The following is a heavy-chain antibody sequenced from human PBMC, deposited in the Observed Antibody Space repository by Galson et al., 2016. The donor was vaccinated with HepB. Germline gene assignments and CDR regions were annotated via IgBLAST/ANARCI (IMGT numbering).Heavy chain of an antibody. Sequence: SLRLSCAASGFGFGDYTLHWVRQGPGRGLEWVSLITWNGRTTYYGDSVKGRFTVSRDNIKNSLYLQMNSLRTEDTGLYYCAKERSISRRWRPIDSWGQGTLVTVSS. J-gene: IGHJ4*02. D-gene: IGHD6-13*01. CDR3: AKERSISRRWRPIDS. CDR1: GFGFGDYT. V-gene: IGHV3-43*01. CDR2: ITWNGRTT.